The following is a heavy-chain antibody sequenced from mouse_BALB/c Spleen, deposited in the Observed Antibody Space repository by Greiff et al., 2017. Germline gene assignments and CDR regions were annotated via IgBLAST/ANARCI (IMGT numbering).Heavy chain of an antibody. CDR3: ARSYGYYFDY. J-gene: IGHJ2*01. Sequence: VQLKQSGAELVKPGASVKLSCTASGFNIKDTYMHWVKQRPEQGLEWIGRIDPANGNTKYDPKFQGKATITADTSSNTAYLQLSSLTSEDTTVYYCARSYGYYFDYWGQGTTLTVSS. V-gene: IGHV14-3*02. CDR2: IDPANGNT. D-gene: IGHD2-2*01. CDR1: GFNIKDTY.